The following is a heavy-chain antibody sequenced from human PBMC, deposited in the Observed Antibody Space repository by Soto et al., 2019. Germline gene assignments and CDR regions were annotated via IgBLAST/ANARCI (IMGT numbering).Heavy chain of an antibody. V-gene: IGHV1-69*13. CDR1: GGTFSSYA. CDR3: ERDRVCISTSCYGASDAFDI. CDR2: IIPIFGTA. D-gene: IGHD2-2*01. J-gene: IGHJ3*02. Sequence: ASVKVSCKASGGTFSSYAISWVRQAPGQGLEWMGGIIPIFGTANYAQKFQGRVTITADESTSTAYMELSSLRSEDTAVYYCERDRVCISTSCYGASDAFDIWGQGTMVTVS.